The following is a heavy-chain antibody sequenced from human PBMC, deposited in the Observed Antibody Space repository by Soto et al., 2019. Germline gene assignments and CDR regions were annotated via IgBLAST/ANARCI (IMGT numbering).Heavy chain of an antibody. Sequence: EVQLLESGGGLVQPGGSLRLSCAASGFAFSSYAMSWVRQAPGKGLEWVSAISGSGGSTYYADSVKGRFTISRDNSKNKLYLQMNSLRAEDTAVYYCAPLLWFGELYYWGQGTLVTVSS. V-gene: IGHV3-23*01. CDR1: GFAFSSYA. D-gene: IGHD3-10*01. J-gene: IGHJ4*02. CDR2: ISGSGGST. CDR3: APLLWFGELYY.